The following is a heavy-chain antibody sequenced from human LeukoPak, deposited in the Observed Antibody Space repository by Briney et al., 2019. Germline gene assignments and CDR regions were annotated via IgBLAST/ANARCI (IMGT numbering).Heavy chain of an antibody. D-gene: IGHD6-13*01. CDR3: ARRAVSTAGTAFDY. CDR1: GFSVSDYY. Sequence: GGSLRLSCAASGFSVSDYYMSWIRQAPGKGLEWVSYISSSGSTIYYADSVKGRFTISRDNAKNSLYLQMNSLRAEDTAVYYRARRAVSTAGTAFDYWGQGTLVTVSS. CDR2: ISSSGSTI. J-gene: IGHJ4*02. V-gene: IGHV3-11*01.